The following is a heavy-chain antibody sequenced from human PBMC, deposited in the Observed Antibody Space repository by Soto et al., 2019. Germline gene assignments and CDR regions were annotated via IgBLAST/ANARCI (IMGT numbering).Heavy chain of an antibody. V-gene: IGHV3-49*03. CDR2: IRSKAYGGTT. Sequence: LKLSCTASGFTFGDYAMSWFRQAQGKGLEWVGFIRSKAYGGTTEYAASVKGRFTISRDDSKSIAYLQMNSLKAEDTAVYYCTRGPSGYGKSFFLWGQGTLVTVSS. D-gene: IGHD5-12*01. J-gene: IGHJ4*02. CDR1: GFTFGDYA. CDR3: TRGPSGYGKSFFL.